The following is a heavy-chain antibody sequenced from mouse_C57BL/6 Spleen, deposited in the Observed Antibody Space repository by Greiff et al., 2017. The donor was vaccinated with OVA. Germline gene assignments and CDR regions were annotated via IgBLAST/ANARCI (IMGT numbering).Heavy chain of an antibody. D-gene: IGHD2-10*01. CDR1: GFNINDYY. CDR2: IDPEDGET. V-gene: IGHV14-2*01. J-gene: IGHJ3*01. Sequence: EVQLQQSGAELVKPGASVKLSCTASGFNINDYYMHWVKQRTEQGLEWIGRIDPEDGETKYAPKFQGKATITADPSSNTAYLQLSSLTSEDTAAYYCAATYYGNCGAYWGQGTLVTVSA. CDR3: AATYYGNCGAY.